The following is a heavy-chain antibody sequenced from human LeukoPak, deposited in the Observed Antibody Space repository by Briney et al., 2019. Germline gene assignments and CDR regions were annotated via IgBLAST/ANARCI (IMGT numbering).Heavy chain of an antibody. V-gene: IGHV4-34*01. CDR1: GETFIHNF. CDR3: ARAMPYFYGSIAVPGTIDY. D-gene: IGHD6-19*01. CDR2: INHSGST. Sequence: KPSETLSLTCAVYGETFIHNFWTWIRQPPGKGLEWIGQINHSGSTYYNPSLKSRVTILVDTSKNQFSLKLTSVTAADTAVHYCARAMPYFYGSIAVPGTIDYWGQGILVTVSS. J-gene: IGHJ4*02.